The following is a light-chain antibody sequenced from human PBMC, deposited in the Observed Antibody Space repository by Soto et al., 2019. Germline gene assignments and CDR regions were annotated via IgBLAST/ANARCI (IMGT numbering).Light chain of an antibody. CDR1: QSVSSGH. CDR2: GAS. CDR3: QQYGNPLWT. J-gene: IGKJ1*01. V-gene: IGKV3-20*01. Sequence: DIVLTQSPGTLSLPPGERASLSCRASQSVSSGHLAWYQQKPGQAPRLLIYGASSRATGIPDRFSGSGSGTDFTLTISRLEPEDYEVHYCQQYGNPLWTSGQGTNVDIK.